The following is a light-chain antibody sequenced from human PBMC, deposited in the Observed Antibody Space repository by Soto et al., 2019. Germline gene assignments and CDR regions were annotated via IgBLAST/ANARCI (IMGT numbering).Light chain of an antibody. CDR2: AAS. J-gene: IGKJ4*01. CDR1: QDIRNE. V-gene: IGKV1-6*01. Sequence: AIQMTQSPSSLSASVGDRVTITCRASQDIRNELGWYQQKAGRAPKLLIYAASTLQTGVPSRFSGSGSGTDFTLTITSLQPEDFATYYCLEDNNYPLTFGGGTRIEIK. CDR3: LEDNNYPLT.